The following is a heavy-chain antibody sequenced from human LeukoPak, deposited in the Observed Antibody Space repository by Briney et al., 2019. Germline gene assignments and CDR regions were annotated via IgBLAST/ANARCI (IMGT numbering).Heavy chain of an antibody. J-gene: IGHJ5*02. Sequence: SETLSLTCTVSGGSISSGDYYWSWIRQPPGKGLEWIGYIYYIGSTYYNPSLKSRVTISADTSKNQFSLKLSSVTAADTAVYYCARIGYCSGGSCYSNWFDPWGQGTLVTVSS. CDR2: IYYIGST. D-gene: IGHD2-15*01. V-gene: IGHV4-30-4*08. CDR1: GGSISSGDYY. CDR3: ARIGYCSGGSCYSNWFDP.